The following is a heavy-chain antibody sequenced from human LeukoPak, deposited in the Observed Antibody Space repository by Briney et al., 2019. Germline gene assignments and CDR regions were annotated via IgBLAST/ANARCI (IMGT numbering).Heavy chain of an antibody. CDR2: IYYSGSA. V-gene: IGHV4-39*07. J-gene: IGHJ5*02. D-gene: IGHD1-26*01. CDR3: AGYEWELLS. Sequence: PSETLSLTCTVSGGSISSSSYYWGWIRQPPGKGLEWIGSIYYSGSAYYNPSLKSRVTIPVDTSKNQFSLKLSSVTAADTAVYYCAGYEWELLSWGQGTLVTVSS. CDR1: GGSISSSSYY.